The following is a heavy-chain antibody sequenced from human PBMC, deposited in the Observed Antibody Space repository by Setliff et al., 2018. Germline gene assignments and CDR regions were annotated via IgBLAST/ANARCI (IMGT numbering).Heavy chain of an antibody. J-gene: IGHJ4*02. D-gene: IGHD5-18*01. CDR1: GYTFTGYY. CDR3: ARRVGSVGIQLPDY. Sequence: ASVKVSCKASGYTFTGYYMHWVRQATGQGLEWMGWMNPNSGNTGYAQKFQGRVTITRNTSISTAYMELSSLRSEDTAVYYCARRVGSVGIQLPDYWGQGTLVTVSS. V-gene: IGHV1-8*03. CDR2: MNPNSGNT.